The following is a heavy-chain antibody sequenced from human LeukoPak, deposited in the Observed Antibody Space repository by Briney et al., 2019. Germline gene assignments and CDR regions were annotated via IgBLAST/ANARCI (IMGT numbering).Heavy chain of an antibody. J-gene: IGHJ6*03. CDR3: ARGHLPYYYYMDV. CDR2: INPNSGST. Sequence: ASVKVSCKASGYTFTDYYMHWVRQAPGQGLEWMGWINPNSGSTNYAQKLHGRVTMTRDTSISTAYMELSRLRYDDTAVYSCARGHLPYYYYMDVWGKGTTVTVSS. V-gene: IGHV1-2*02. CDR1: GYTFTDYY.